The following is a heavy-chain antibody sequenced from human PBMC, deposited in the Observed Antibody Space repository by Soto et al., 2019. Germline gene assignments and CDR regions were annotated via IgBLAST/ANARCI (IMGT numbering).Heavy chain of an antibody. Sequence: WEPLSLTLTVSGASISSSYWSWFRQSPGRGLEWIAYVYHTGATNYNPSLKSRVTISLDTSKGQFSLNLTSLTTADTAVYFCARGGNRYSNVASGVGGLDVWGQGSLVTVSS. CDR3: ARGGNRYSNVASGVGGLDV. J-gene: IGHJ4*02. CDR1: GASISSSY. D-gene: IGHD5-12*01. V-gene: IGHV4-59*01. CDR2: VYHTGAT.